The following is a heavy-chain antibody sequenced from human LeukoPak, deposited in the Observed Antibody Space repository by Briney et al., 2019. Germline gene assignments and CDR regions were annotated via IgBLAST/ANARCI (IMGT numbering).Heavy chain of an antibody. CDR1: GGSISSGDYY. Sequence: PSETLSLTCTVSGGSISSGDYYWSWIRQPPGKGLEWIGYIYYSGSTYYNPSLKSRVTISVDTSKNQFSLKLSSVTAADTAVYYCARARDGYNTLDYWGQGTLVTVSS. CDR2: IYYSGST. D-gene: IGHD5-24*01. V-gene: IGHV4-30-4*08. CDR3: ARARDGYNTLDY. J-gene: IGHJ4*02.